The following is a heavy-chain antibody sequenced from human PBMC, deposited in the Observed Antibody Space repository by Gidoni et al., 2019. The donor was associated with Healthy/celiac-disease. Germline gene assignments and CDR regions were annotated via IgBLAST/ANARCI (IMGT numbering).Heavy chain of an antibody. V-gene: IGHV3-23*01. CDR3: AKPVRGVRGPYDY. Sequence: EVQLLESGGGLVQPGGSLRLSCAASGFTFSSYAMSWVRQAPGKGLEWVSAISGSGGSTYYADFVKGRFTISRDNSKNTLYLQMNSLRAEDTAVYYCAKPVRGVRGPYDYWGQGTLVTVSS. J-gene: IGHJ4*02. D-gene: IGHD3-10*01. CDR1: GFTFSSYA. CDR2: ISGSGGST.